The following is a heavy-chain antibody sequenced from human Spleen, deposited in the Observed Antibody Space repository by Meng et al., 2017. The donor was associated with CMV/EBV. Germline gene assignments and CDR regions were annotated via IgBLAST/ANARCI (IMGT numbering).Heavy chain of an antibody. CDR1: GFTVSNNY. Sequence: GGSLRLSCAASGFTVSNNYMSWVRQAPGKGLQWVSVIYRSGSTYYADSVKGRFTISRDNSRDTLYLQMNSLSAEDTAVYFCGLATSYYYSDAFDIWGQGKMVTVSS. J-gene: IGHJ3*02. D-gene: IGHD3-9*01. CDR3: GLATSYYYSDAFDI. CDR2: IYRSGST. V-gene: IGHV3-66*02.